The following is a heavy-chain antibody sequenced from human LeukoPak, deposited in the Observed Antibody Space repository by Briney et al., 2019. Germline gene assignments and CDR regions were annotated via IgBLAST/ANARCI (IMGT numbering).Heavy chain of an antibody. D-gene: IGHD6-19*01. CDR1: GFTFSSYT. J-gene: IGHJ3*02. V-gene: IGHV3-23*01. Sequence: GGSLRLSCAASGFTFSSYTMGWVRQAPGKGLEWVSAISGSGGSTYYADSVKGRFTISRDNSKNTLYLQMNSLRAEDTAVYYCAKIREQWLVWDAFDIWGQGTMVTVSS. CDR2: ISGSGGST. CDR3: AKIREQWLVWDAFDI.